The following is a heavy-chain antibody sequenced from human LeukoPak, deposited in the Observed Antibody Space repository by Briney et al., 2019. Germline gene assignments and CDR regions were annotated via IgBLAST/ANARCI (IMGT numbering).Heavy chain of an antibody. Sequence: PGGSLRLSCAASGFVVSSNYMTWVRQAPGKGLEWVSDIYSGGTTYYADSVKGRFTISRDNAKNSLYLQMNSLRAEDTAVYYCARDYTGYFPWGQGTLVIVSS. J-gene: IGHJ5*02. CDR1: GFVVSSNY. D-gene: IGHD3-9*01. CDR2: IYSGGTT. CDR3: ARDYTGYFP. V-gene: IGHV3-53*01.